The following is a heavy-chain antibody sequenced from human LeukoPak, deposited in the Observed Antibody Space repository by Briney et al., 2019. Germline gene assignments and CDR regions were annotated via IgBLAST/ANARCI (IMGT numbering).Heavy chain of an antibody. CDR1: GFTFSSYT. CDR3: AKDLHDYSNYVFDY. V-gene: IGHV3-48*04. J-gene: IGHJ4*02. D-gene: IGHD4-11*01. Sequence: GGSLRLSCAASGFTFSSYTMNWVRQAPGKGLEWVSYISRSSTTIYYADSVKGRFTISRDNAMNSLYLQMDSLRAEDTALYYCAKDLHDYSNYVFDYWGQGTLVTVSS. CDR2: ISRSSTTI.